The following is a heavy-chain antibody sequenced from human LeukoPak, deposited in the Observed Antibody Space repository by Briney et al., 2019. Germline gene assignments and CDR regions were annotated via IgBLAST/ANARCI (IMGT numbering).Heavy chain of an antibody. CDR1: GYTFTGYF. J-gene: IGHJ4*02. D-gene: IGHD3-22*01. V-gene: IGHV1-2*02. CDR2: INPNSGGT. CDR3: ARDQKYYDSSCYYGIDC. Sequence: GASVTVSCKASGYTFTGYFIHWVRQPPGQGLEWMGWINPNSGGTNYAQKFQDRVTMTRDMYNSTAYIELSRLRSDDTAVYYCARDQKYYDSSCYYGIDCWGQGTLVTVSS.